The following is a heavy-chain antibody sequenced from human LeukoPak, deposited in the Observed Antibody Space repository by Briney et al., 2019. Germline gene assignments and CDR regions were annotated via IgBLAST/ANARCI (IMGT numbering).Heavy chain of an antibody. D-gene: IGHD6-13*01. J-gene: IGHJ4*02. CDR3: GKAAAEPQLFDY. Sequence: GGSLRLSCAASGFTFSSYAMSWVRQAPGKGLEWVSAIRGSGDRTRYADSVKGRFTISRDNSKNTLYLQMNSLRAEDTAVYYCGKAAAEPQLFDYWGQGTLVTVSS. CDR1: GFTFSSYA. V-gene: IGHV3-23*01. CDR2: IRGSGDRT.